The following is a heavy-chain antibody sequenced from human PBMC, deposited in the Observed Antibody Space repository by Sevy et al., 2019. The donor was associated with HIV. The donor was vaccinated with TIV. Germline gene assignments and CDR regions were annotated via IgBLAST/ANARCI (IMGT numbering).Heavy chain of an antibody. CDR2: IHYGGST. V-gene: IGHV4-59*13. D-gene: IGHD5-18*01. Sequence: SETLSLTCTVSGASISSNYGSWIRQPPGKGREGIGYIHYGGSTNYNPSLKSRVPISVETSKTQFSLKLSSVTAADTAVYYCARGYSYGYWGSYCFQHWGQGTLVTVSS. CDR3: ARGYSYGYWGSYCFQH. CDR1: GASISSNY. J-gene: IGHJ1*01.